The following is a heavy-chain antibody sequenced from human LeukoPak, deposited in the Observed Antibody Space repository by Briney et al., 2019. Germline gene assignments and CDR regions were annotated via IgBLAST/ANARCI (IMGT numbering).Heavy chain of an antibody. D-gene: IGHD5/OR15-5a*01. CDR2: ISGSGGST. CDR1: GFTFSSYA. J-gene: IGHJ6*03. Sequence: PGGSLRLSCAASGFTFSSYAMSWVRQTPGKGLEWVSAISGSGGSTYYADSVKGRFTISRDNSKNTLYLQMNSLRAEDTAVYYCAKNGRPIVSYFYMDVWGKGTTVTISS. V-gene: IGHV3-23*01. CDR3: AKNGRPIVSYFYMDV.